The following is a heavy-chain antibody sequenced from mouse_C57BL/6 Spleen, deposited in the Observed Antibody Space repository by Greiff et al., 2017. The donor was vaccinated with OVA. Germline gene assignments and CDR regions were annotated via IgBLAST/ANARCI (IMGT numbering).Heavy chain of an antibody. J-gene: IGHJ3*01. CDR3: ARESGLRRYVWFAY. V-gene: IGHV2-2*01. D-gene: IGHD2-4*01. CDR1: GFSLTSYG. Sequence: VKLQESGPGLVQPSQSLSITCKVSGFSLTSYGVHWVRQSPGKGLEWLGVIWSGGSRYYNAAFISSMSISKENSKSQVFFNMNSLQADDTAIYYCARESGLRRYVWFAYWGQGTLVTVSA. CDR2: IWSGGSR.